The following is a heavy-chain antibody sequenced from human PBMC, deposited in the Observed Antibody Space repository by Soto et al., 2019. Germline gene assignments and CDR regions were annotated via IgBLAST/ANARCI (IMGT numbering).Heavy chain of an antibody. Sequence: PAGSLRLSCAASGFTVSSYAMHWVRQAPGKGLEGGAVISYDGRNKYYADSVKGRFTISRDNSKNTLYLQMNSLRAEDTAVYYCAREWPTFYYGSGSPRGLLDYWGQGTPVTVSS. J-gene: IGHJ4*02. D-gene: IGHD3-10*01. V-gene: IGHV3-30-3*01. CDR2: ISYDGRNK. CDR1: GFTVSSYA. CDR3: AREWPTFYYGSGSPRGLLDY.